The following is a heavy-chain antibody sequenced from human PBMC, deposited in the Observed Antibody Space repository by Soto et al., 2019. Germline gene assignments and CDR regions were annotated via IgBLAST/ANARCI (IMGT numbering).Heavy chain of an antibody. CDR1: GFTFTSSA. D-gene: IGHD3-3*01. CDR3: AAAASYYDFWSGYYDIDY. CDR2: IVVGSGNT. J-gene: IGHJ4*02. Sequence: QMQLVQSGPEVKKPGTSVKVSCKASGFTFTSSAMQWVRQARGQLLEWIGWIVVGSGNTNYAQKFQERVTITRDMSTSTAYMELSSLRSEDTAVYYCAAAASYYDFWSGYYDIDYWGQGTLVTVSS. V-gene: IGHV1-58*02.